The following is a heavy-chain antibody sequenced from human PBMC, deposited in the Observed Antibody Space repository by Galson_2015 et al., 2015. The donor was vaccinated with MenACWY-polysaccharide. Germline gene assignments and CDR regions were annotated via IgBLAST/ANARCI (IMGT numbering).Heavy chain of an antibody. V-gene: IGHV3-23*01. D-gene: IGHD1-26*01. Sequence: SLRLSCAASGLTFSSYAMSWVRQALGKGLEWVSTISGSGGSTYYADSVKGRFTISRDNSENTLYLQMNSLRAEDTAVYYCAKDGLLYGSPYGMDVWVQGTTFTVSS. CDR1: GLTFSSYA. CDR3: AKDGLLYGSPYGMDV. CDR2: ISGSGGST. J-gene: IGHJ6*02.